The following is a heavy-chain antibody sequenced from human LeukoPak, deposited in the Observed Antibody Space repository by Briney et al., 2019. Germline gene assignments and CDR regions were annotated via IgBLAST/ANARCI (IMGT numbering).Heavy chain of an antibody. J-gene: IGHJ4*02. Sequence: ASVKVSCKASGYTFTGYYMHWVRQAPGQGLEWMGWINPNSGGTNYAQKFQGRVTMTRDTSISTAYMELSRARSADTDVSCCATPYSSDYWGQGTLVTVSS. CDR3: ATPYSSDY. V-gene: IGHV1-2*02. CDR1: GYTFTGYY. D-gene: IGHD6-13*01. CDR2: INPNSGGT.